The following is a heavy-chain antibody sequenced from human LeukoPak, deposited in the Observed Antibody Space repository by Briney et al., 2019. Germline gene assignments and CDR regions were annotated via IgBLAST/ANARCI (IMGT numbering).Heavy chain of an antibody. D-gene: IGHD2-2*01. CDR3: AKSGGCSSTSCYLVYFDY. Sequence: GGSLRLSCAASGFTFSSYGMHWVRQAPGKGLEWVAVISYDGSNKYYADSVKGRFTISRDNSKNTLYLRMNSLRAEDTAVYYCAKSGGCSSTSCYLVYFDYWGQGTLVTVSS. V-gene: IGHV3-30*18. CDR1: GFTFSSYG. J-gene: IGHJ4*02. CDR2: ISYDGSNK.